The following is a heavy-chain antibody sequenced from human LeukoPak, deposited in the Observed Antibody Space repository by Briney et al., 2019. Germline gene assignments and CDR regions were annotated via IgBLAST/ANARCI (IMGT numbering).Heavy chain of an antibody. D-gene: IGHD5-24*01. J-gene: IGHJ4*02. V-gene: IGHV4-59*01. CDR3: ARAKMATITTFDY. CDR2: IYYSGST. CDR1: GGSLSSYY. Sequence: SETLSLTCTVSGGSLSSYYWGWIRQPPGKGLEWIGYIYYSGSTNYNPSLKSRVTISVDTSKNQFSPKLSSVTAADTAVYYCARAKMATITTFDYWGQGTLVTVSS.